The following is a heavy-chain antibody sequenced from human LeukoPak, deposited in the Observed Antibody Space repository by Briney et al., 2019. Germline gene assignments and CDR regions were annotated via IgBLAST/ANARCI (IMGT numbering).Heavy chain of an antibody. J-gene: IGHJ4*02. CDR3: ARTRYYYDSSGYYWGVYYFDY. CDR1: GYSISSGYY. Sequence: SETLSLTRAVSGYSISSGYYWGWIRQPPGKGLEWIGSIYHSGSTYYNPSLKSRVTISVDTSKNQFSLKLSSVTAADTAVYYCARTRYYYDSSGYYWGVYYFDYWGQGALVTVSS. CDR2: IYHSGST. D-gene: IGHD3-22*01. V-gene: IGHV4-38-2*01.